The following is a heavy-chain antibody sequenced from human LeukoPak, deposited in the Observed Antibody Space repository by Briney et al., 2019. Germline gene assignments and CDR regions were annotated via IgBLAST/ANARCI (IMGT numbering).Heavy chain of an antibody. D-gene: IGHD6-25*01. CDR3: ARAFKAARHDSLFDY. J-gene: IGHJ4*02. CDR1: GFTFSSYA. Sequence: GGSLRLSCAASGFTFSSYAMHWVPQAPGKGLEYVSTIIVNGGITFYANSVKGTFTISTDNSKNTLYLHIGSIRPEDMSVYDTARAFKAARHDSLFDYWGQGTLVTVSS. CDR2: IIVNGGIT. V-gene: IGHV3-64*01.